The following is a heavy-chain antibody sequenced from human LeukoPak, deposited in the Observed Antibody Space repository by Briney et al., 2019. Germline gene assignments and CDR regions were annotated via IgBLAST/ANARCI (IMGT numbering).Heavy chain of an antibody. CDR3: ARGGGDYDSSGYYSGYFDY. CDR2: ISYDGSNK. J-gene: IGHJ4*02. V-gene: IGHV3-30*01. Sequence: SGRSLRLSCAASGFTFSSYAMHWVRQAPGKGLEWVAVISYDGSNKYYADSAKGRFTISRDNSKNTLYLQMNSLRAEDTAVYYCARGGGDYDSSGYYSGYFDYWGQGTLVTVSS. CDR1: GFTFSSYA. D-gene: IGHD3-22*01.